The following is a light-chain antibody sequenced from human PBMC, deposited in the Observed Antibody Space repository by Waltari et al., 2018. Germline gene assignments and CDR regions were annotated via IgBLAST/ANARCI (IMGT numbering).Light chain of an antibody. Sequence: QSALTQPASVSASPGQSIAISCTGTGSDVGGYNYVSWYQQHPGKVPKLMIYEVSNRPSGVSDRFSGSKSGNTASLTISVLQADDEADYYCASYTSTNTLLFGGGTKLTVL. J-gene: IGLJ2*01. CDR3: ASYTSTNTLL. V-gene: IGLV2-14*01. CDR1: GSDVGGYNY. CDR2: EVS.